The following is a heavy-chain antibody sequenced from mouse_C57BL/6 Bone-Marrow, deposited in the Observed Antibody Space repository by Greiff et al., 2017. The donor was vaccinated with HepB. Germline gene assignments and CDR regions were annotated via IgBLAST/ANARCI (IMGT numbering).Heavy chain of an antibody. CDR2: IYPGDGDT. CDR1: GYAFSSYW. D-gene: IGHD1-1*01. CDR3: ARSYYYGSREAWFAY. J-gene: IGHJ3*01. Sequence: VKLVESGAELVKPGASVKISCKASGYAFSSYWMNWVKQRPGKGLEWIGQIYPGDGDTNYNGKSKGKATLTADKSSSTAYMQLSSLTSEDSAVYFCARSYYYGSREAWFAYWGQGTLVTVSA. V-gene: IGHV1-80*01.